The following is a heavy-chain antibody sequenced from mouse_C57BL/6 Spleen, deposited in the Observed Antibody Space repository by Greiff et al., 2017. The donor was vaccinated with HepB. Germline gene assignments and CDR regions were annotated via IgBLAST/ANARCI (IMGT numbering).Heavy chain of an antibody. CDR3: ARYPRVGWFHFDY. CDR1: GYTFTSYW. V-gene: IGHV1-72*01. Sequence: QVQLKQPGSELVKPGASVKLSCKASGYTFTSYWMHWVKQRPGRGLEWIGRIDPNSGGTKYNEKFKSKATLTVDKPSSTAYMQLSSLTSEDSAVYYCARYPRVGWFHFDYWGQGTTLTVSS. CDR2: IDPNSGGT. D-gene: IGHD2-3*01. J-gene: IGHJ2*01.